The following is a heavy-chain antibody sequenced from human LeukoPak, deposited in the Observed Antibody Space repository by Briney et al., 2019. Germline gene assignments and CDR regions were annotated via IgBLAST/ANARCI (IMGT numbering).Heavy chain of an antibody. D-gene: IGHD2-2*01. Sequence: GWSLRLSCAASGFTFRSYAMSWVRQAPGKGLDWVSAISGSGDTTYYADSVKGRFTISRDNSKNTLYLQMNSLRPEDTAVYYCAKVGARGCSSSTCFIYWGQGTLVTVSS. CDR3: AKVGARGCSSSTCFIY. CDR2: ISGSGDTT. J-gene: IGHJ4*02. V-gene: IGHV3-23*01. CDR1: GFTFRSYA.